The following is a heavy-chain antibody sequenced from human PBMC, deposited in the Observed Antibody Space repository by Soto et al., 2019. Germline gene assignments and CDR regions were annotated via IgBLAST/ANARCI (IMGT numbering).Heavy chain of an antibody. Sequence: QVQLVQSGAEVKKPGSSVKVSCKASGGTFSSYAISWVRQAPGQGLEWMGGIIPISDTTNYAQKFQGRVTISANESTSTAYVELSSLRSEDTAVYYCARSQGSSTSLEIYYYYYYGIDVWGQGTTVTVSS. D-gene: IGHD2-2*01. V-gene: IGHV1-69*01. CDR3: ARSQGSSTSLEIYYYYYYGIDV. CDR2: IIPISDTT. J-gene: IGHJ6*02. CDR1: GGTFSSYA.